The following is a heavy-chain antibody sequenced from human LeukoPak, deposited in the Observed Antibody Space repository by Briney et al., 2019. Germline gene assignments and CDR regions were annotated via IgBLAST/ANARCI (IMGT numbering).Heavy chain of an antibody. J-gene: IGHJ6*02. D-gene: IGHD3-9*01. CDR3: ARVSGESDILTGYYYYYGMDV. Sequence: ASVKVSCKASGYTFTSYGISWVRQAPGQGLEWMGWISAYNGNTNYAQKLQGGVTMTTDTSTSTAYMELRSLRSDDTAVYYCARVSGESDILTGYYYYYGMDVWGQGTTVTVSS. V-gene: IGHV1-18*01. CDR1: GYTFTSYG. CDR2: ISAYNGNT.